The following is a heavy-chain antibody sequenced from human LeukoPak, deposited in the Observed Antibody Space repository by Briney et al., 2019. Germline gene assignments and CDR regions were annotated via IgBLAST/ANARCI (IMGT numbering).Heavy chain of an antibody. V-gene: IGHV4-34*01. CDR3: ARGIQLGYFDY. D-gene: IGHD5-18*01. J-gene: IGHJ4*02. Sequence: SETLSLSCAVYGGSFSGYYWGWIRQPPGKGLEWIGEINHSGSTNYNPSLKSRVTISVDTSKNQFSLKLSPVTAADMAVYYCARGIQLGYFDYWGQGTLVTVSS. CDR1: GGSFSGYY. CDR2: INHSGST.